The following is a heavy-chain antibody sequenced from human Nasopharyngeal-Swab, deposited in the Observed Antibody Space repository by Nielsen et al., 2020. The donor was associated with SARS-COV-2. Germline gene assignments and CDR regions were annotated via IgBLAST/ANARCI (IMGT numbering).Heavy chain of an antibody. CDR3: AKDELWLGDAFDI. CDR2: IWYDGSNK. CDR1: GLTFSSYG. D-gene: IGHD5-18*01. Sequence: GESLKISCAASGLTFSSYGMHWVRQAPGKGLEWVAVIWYDGSNKYYADSVKGRFTISRDNSKNTLYLQMNSLRAEDTAVYYCAKDELWLGDAFDIWGQGTMVTVSS. J-gene: IGHJ3*02. V-gene: IGHV3-33*06.